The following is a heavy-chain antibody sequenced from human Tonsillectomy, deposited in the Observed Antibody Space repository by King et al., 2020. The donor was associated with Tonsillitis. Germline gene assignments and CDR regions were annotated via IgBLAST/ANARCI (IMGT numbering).Heavy chain of an antibody. V-gene: IGHV3-20*04. CDR3: ARLRGALIVVVIGAFDI. Sequence: VQLVESGGGVVRPGGSLRLSCAASGFTFDDYDMSWVRQAPGKGLEWVSGIHWHGDSRRYADSVKGRFTISRDNAKNSLYLQMNSLRADDTALYYCARLRGALIVVVIGAFDIWGKGTMVTVSS. D-gene: IGHD3-22*01. J-gene: IGHJ3*02. CDR2: IHWHGDSR. CDR1: GFTFDDYD.